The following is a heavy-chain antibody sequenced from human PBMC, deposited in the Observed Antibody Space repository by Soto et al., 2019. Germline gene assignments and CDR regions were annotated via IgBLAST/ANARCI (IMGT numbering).Heavy chain of an antibody. J-gene: IGHJ4*02. V-gene: IGHV3-30*18. CDR3: AKDCEY. CDR2: ISYDGSNK. CDR1: GFTFSSYG. Sequence: QVQLVESGGGVVEPGRSLRLSCAASGFTFSSYGMHWVRQAPGKGLEWVAVISYDGSNKYYADAVKGRFTISRDNSKNTLYLQMNSLRAEDTDVYYCAKDCEYWGQGTLVTVSS.